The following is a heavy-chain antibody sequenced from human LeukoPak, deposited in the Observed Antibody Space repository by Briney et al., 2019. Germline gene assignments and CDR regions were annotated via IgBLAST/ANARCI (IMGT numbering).Heavy chain of an antibody. V-gene: IGHV1-69*04. CDR3: ASPIQLWLDGGGFDY. J-gene: IGHJ4*02. D-gene: IGHD5-18*01. Sequence: SVKVSCKASGGTFSSYAISWVRQAPGQGLEWMGRIIPILSIANYAQKFQGRVTITADKSTSTAYMELSSLRSEDTAVYYCASPIQLWLDGGGFDYWGQGTLVTVSS. CDR2: IIPILSIA. CDR1: GGTFSSYA.